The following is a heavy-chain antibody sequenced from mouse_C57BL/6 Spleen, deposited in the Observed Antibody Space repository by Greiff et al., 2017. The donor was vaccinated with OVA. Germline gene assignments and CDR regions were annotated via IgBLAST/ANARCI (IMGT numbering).Heavy chain of an antibody. CDR1: GYTFTSYW. CDR2: IDPSDSYT. CDR3: ARGKNPGGIDLSGDY. D-gene: IGHD1-1*01. J-gene: IGHJ2*01. Sequence: VQLQQPGAELVMPGASVKLSCKASGYTFTSYWMHWVKQRPGQGLEWIGEIDPSDSYTNYNQKFKGKSTLTVDKSSSTAYMQLSSLTSEDSAVYDCARGKNPGGIDLSGDYWGQGTTLTVSS. V-gene: IGHV1-69*01.